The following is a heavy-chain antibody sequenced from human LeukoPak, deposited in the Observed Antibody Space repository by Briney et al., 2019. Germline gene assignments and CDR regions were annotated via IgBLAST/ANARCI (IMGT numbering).Heavy chain of an antibody. D-gene: IGHD6-19*01. CDR1: GGSISNHY. J-gene: IGHJ4*02. V-gene: IGHV4-59*08. Sequence: SETLSLTCTVSGGSISNHYRSWIRQPPGKGLEWIGYINSSGSTQYNPSLKRRGTMLIDTSRNQYPLMLNFVSATDTAVYYCARGITVAGQGHFDYWGQGTLVTVSS. CDR3: ARGITVAGQGHFDY. CDR2: INSSGST.